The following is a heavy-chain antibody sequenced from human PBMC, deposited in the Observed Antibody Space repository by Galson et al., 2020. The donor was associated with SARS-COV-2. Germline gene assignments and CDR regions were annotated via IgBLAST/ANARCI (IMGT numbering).Heavy chain of an antibody. CDR2: FIHVFHTA. CDR3: VRGEVQTLDY. J-gene: IGHJ4*02. D-gene: IGHD3-16*01. V-gene: IGHV1-69*13. CDR1: GGTFSSSD. Sequence: SVQVSCKASGGTFSSSDVNWVRQAPGQGLKWLGGFIHVFHTATYAQKFNGRVKITADEPTTTAYMELTSLRSDDTAVYFCVRGEVQTLDYWGQGTLVTVSS.